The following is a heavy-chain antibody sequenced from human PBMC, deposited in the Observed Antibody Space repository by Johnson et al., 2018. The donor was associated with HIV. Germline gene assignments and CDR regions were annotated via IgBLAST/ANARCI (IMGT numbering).Heavy chain of an antibody. D-gene: IGHD5-12*01. J-gene: IGHJ3*02. CDR3: ARDLGVATAKVNAFDI. CDR1: GFTFSSYG. Sequence: QVQLVESGGGVVQPGGSLRLSCAASGFTFSSYGMHWVRQAPGKGLEWVAFIHYDGSNEYYADSVKGRFTISRDNSKNTLFLQMNSLRAEDTAVYYCARDLGVATAKVNAFDIWGQGTMVTVSS. V-gene: IGHV3-30*02. CDR2: IHYDGSNE.